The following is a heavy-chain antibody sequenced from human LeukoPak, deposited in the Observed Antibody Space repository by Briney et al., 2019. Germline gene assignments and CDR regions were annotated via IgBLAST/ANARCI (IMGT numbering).Heavy chain of an antibody. J-gene: IGHJ5*02. CDR2: VNPQSGGT. D-gene: IGHD6-13*01. V-gene: IGHV1-2*02. CDR3: ARGIIAAADNNWFDP. CDR1: GYTFTGYY. Sequence: ASVKVSCKASGYTFTGYYMHWVPQAPGQGLEWMGWVNPQSGGTNYAQNFQGRVTMTRDTSISTAYMELSRLRSDDTAVYYCARGIIAAADNNWFDPWGQGTLVTVSS.